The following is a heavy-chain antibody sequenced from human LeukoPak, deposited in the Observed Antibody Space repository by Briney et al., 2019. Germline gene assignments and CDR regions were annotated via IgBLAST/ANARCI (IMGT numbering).Heavy chain of an antibody. V-gene: IGHV4-39*07. J-gene: IGHJ5*02. Sequence: SETLSLTCTVSGGSISSSSYYWGWIRQPPGKGLEWIGSIYYSGSTHYNPSLKSRVTISVDTSKNQFSLKLSSVTAADTAVYYCAREGETAKGYCSSTSCYPPMMDWFDPWGQGTLVTVSS. CDR3: AREGETAKGYCSSTSCYPPMMDWFDP. CDR1: GGSISSSSYY. D-gene: IGHD2-2*01. CDR2: IYYSGST.